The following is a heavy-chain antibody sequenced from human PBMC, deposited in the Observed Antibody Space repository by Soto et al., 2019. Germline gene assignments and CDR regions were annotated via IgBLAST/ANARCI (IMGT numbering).Heavy chain of an antibody. D-gene: IGHD5-18*01. CDR3: ARTGYSYGSNGMDV. CDR2: IYTSGST. CDR1: GVSISSYY. J-gene: IGHJ6*02. V-gene: IGHV4-4*07. Sequence: PSETLSLTCTVSGVSISSYYWSWIRQPAGKGLEWIGRIYTSGSTNYNPSLKSRVTMSVDTSKNQFSLKLSSVTAADTAVYYCARTGYSYGSNGMDVWGQGTTVTVSS.